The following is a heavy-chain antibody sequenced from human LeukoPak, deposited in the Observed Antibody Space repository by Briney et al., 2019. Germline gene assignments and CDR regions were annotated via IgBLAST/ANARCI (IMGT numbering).Heavy chain of an antibody. Sequence: TGGSLRLSCAASGFTFSSYWMHWVRQAPGKGLVWVSHINNDGSSTTHADSVKGRFTISRDNAKNTLYLQMNSLRDEDTAVYYCARVAYYYDSSDYYSHAFDIWGQGTMVTVSS. CDR1: GFTFSSYW. J-gene: IGHJ3*02. V-gene: IGHV3-74*01. CDR2: INNDGSST. CDR3: ARVAYYYDSSDYYSHAFDI. D-gene: IGHD3-22*01.